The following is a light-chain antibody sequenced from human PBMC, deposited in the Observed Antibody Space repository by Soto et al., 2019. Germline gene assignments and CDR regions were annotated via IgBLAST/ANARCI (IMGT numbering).Light chain of an antibody. CDR2: KAS. CDR3: KQYNTYPLT. J-gene: IGKJ4*01. V-gene: IGKV1-5*03. Sequence: DIQMTQSPSTLSASVGDSVTITCRASQSISPWLAWYQQKPGKAPTLLIYKASSLEGGVPSRFSGRGFGTNFTITISSLQHDDFATYDCKQYNTYPLTFGGGNTVEIK. CDR1: QSISPW.